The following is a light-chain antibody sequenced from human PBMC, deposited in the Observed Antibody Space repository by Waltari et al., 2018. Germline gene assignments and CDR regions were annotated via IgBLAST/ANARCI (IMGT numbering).Light chain of an antibody. Sequence: EIVLTQSPDTLSLSPGARATLSCRASQSVSSSYLAWFQQKPGQAPRLLIYGASSRATGIPDRFSGSGSGTDFTLAISRLEPEDFAVYYCHQYGGSPRTFGQGTKVEIK. V-gene: IGKV3-20*01. CDR1: QSVSSSY. J-gene: IGKJ1*01. CDR2: GAS. CDR3: HQYGGSPRT.